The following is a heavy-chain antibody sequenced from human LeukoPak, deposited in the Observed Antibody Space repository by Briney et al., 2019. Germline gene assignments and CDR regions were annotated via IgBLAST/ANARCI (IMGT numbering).Heavy chain of an antibody. CDR1: GGSFSGYY. Sequence: SETLSLTCAVYGGSFSGYYWSWIRQPPGKGLEWIGEINHSGSTNYNPSLKSRVTISVDTSKNQFSLKLSSVTAADTAVYYCARHQRMAGTIDSQYYYYMDVWGKGTTVTVSS. V-gene: IGHV4-34*01. CDR2: INHSGST. D-gene: IGHD1-1*01. CDR3: ARHQRMAGTIDSQYYYYMDV. J-gene: IGHJ6*03.